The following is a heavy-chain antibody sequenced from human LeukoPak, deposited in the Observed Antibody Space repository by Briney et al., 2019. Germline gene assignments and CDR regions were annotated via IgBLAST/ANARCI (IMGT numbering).Heavy chain of an antibody. J-gene: IGHJ5*02. CDR3: ARHRLTGTTPHNWFDP. V-gene: IGHV4-4*02. CDR1: GGSISSSNW. D-gene: IGHD1-20*01. Sequence: SETLSLTCAVSGGSISSSNWWSWVRQPPGKGLEWIGEIYHSGSTNYNPSLKSRVTISVDKSKNQFSLKLSSVTAADTAVYYCARHRLTGTTPHNWFDPWGQGTLVTVSS. CDR2: IYHSGST.